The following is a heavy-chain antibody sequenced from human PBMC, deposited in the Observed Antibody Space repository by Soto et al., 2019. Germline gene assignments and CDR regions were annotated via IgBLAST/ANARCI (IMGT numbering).Heavy chain of an antibody. CDR1: GYTFTSYG. CDR3: ARGGGSGWPPDYYYGMDV. J-gene: IGHJ6*02. Sequence: ASVKVSCKASGYTFTSYGISWVRQAPGQGLEWMGWINAYNGNTKYAQKLQGRVTMTTDTSTSTAYMELRSLRSDDTAVYYCARGGGSGWPPDYYYGMDVWGQGTTVTVSS. D-gene: IGHD6-19*01. CDR2: INAYNGNT. V-gene: IGHV1-18*01.